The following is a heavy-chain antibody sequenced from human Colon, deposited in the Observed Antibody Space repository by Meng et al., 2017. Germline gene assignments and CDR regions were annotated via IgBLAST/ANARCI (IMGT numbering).Heavy chain of an antibody. Sequence: GGSRRLSWEAFGFTFFTYIFSWVRQAPGEGLEWVASIDGSSRNLYYADSVRGRFTISRDNSKNSLYLQMNNLRADDTGVYYCAREDFYYYGLDLWGRGSTVTVSS. CDR3: AREDFYYYGLDL. CDR2: IDGSSRNL. CDR1: GFTFFTYI. V-gene: IGHV3-21*01. J-gene: IGHJ6*02.